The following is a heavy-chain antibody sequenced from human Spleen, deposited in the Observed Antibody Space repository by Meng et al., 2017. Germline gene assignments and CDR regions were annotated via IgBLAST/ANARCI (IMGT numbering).Heavy chain of an antibody. V-gene: IGHV5-51*01. J-gene: IGHJ1*01. CDR1: GYSFTSYW. CDR3: ARVGTTYSSAFPH. D-gene: IGHD6-19*01. CDR2: IYPGDSDT. Sequence: GESLKISCKGSGYSFTSYWIGWVRQMPGKGLEWMGIIYPGDSDTRYSPSFQGQVTISADKSISTAYLQWSSLKASDSGMYFCARVGTTYSSAFPHWGQGTLVTVSS.